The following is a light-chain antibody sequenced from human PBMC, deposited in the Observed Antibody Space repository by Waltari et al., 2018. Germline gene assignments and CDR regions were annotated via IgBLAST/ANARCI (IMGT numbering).Light chain of an antibody. Sequence: EIVLTQSPATVSLSPGERATLSCRASQSISRYLAWYQQRPGQAPRLLIYDASSRATGIPARFSGSGSGTDFTLTISSLEPEDFAVYYCQQRYSLLTFGGGTKVEIK. V-gene: IGKV3-11*01. CDR3: QQRYSLLT. CDR1: QSISRY. J-gene: IGKJ4*01. CDR2: DAS.